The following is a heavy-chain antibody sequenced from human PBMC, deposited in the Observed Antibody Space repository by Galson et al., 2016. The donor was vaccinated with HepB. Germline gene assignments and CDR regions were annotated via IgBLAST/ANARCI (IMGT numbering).Heavy chain of an antibody. V-gene: IGHV7-4-1*02. CDR3: ARDPSVRLLRHFDL. Sequence: SVKVSCKASGYSFTTYTMNWVRQAPGQGLEWMGWINTNTGNPTYAQGFTGRFVFSLDTSVSKAYLQISSLRAEDTAVYYCARDPSVRLLRHFDLWGRGTMVTVSS. D-gene: IGHD6-25*01. J-gene: IGHJ2*01. CDR1: GYSFTTYT. CDR2: INTNTGNP.